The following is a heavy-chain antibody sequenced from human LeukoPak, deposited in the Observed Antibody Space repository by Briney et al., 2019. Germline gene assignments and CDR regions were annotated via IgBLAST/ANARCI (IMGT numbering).Heavy chain of an antibody. V-gene: IGHV2-5*02. CDR3: AHIPAHGTTPTMYFSS. Sequence: SGPTLMKPTQTRTLTCSFSGISLTTPSMGVGWVRQPPRQALEWLALIEWDNNKRYSPSLNSRLTMTNHTSKNQVVLTVTTMDPVDTGTYYCAHIPAHGTTPTMYFSSWRQGTLVTVSS. J-gene: IGHJ5*02. D-gene: IGHD5-24*01. CDR1: GISLTTPSMG. CDR2: IEWDNNK.